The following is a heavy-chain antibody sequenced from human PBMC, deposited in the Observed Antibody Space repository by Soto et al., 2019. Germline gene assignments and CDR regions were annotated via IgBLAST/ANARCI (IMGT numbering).Heavy chain of an antibody. J-gene: IGHJ4*02. CDR2: IKQDGSEK. Sequence: EVQLVESGGGLVQPGGSLRLSCAASGFTFSSYWMSWVRQAPGKGLEWVANIKQDGSEKYYVDSVKGRFTISRDNAKKSLDLQMNSLRAEDTAVYYCARGTIGVVPAAIYGWGQGTLVTVSS. CDR1: GFTFSSYW. V-gene: IGHV3-7*01. D-gene: IGHD2-2*01. CDR3: ARGTIGVVPAAIYG.